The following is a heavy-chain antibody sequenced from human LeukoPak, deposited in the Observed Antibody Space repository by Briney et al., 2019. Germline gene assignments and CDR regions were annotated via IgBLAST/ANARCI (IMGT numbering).Heavy chain of an antibody. J-gene: IGHJ4*02. CDR2: IYPGDSDT. D-gene: IGHD3-22*01. Sequence: GESLKISCKGSGYTFANYWIGWVRQMPGKGLEWMGIIYPGDSDTRYSPSFQGQVTISAVKSISSAYLQWTSLKPSDTAIYYCARGGVDSTGSTNYFDYWGQGTLVTVSS. CDR1: GYTFANYW. V-gene: IGHV5-51*01. CDR3: ARGGVDSTGSTNYFDY.